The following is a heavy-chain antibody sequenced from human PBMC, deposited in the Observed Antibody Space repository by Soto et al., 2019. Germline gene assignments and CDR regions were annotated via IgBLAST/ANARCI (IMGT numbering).Heavy chain of an antibody. CDR2: ISRDGGST. J-gene: IGHJ6*02. D-gene: IGHD1-1*01. V-gene: IGHV3-43*01. CDR1: GFIFEDYS. CDR3: TKDANDDYSYYGMDF. Sequence: EVQLVESGGVVVQPGGSLRLSCAASGFIFEDYSMHWVRQATGKGLEWVSLISRDGGSTYYADSLKGRFTISRDNSKNSLYLQINRLRIEETALYYCTKDANDDYSYYGMDFWGQGTTVTVSS.